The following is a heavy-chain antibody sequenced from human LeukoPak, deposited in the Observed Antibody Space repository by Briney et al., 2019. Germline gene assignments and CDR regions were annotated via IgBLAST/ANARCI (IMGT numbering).Heavy chain of an antibody. Sequence: GASVKVSCKASGYTFTGPYIHWVRQAPGQGLECMGWIDPQSGGTIYAQKFRGRVTMTRDTSISTDYMELSRLTSDDTAVYYCARGPSLGHDYWGQGTLVTVSS. CDR1: GYTFTGPY. D-gene: IGHD1-26*01. J-gene: IGHJ4*02. V-gene: IGHV1-2*02. CDR3: ARGPSLGHDY. CDR2: IDPQSGGT.